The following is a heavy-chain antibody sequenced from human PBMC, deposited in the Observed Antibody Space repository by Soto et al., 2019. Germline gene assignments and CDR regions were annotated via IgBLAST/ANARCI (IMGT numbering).Heavy chain of an antibody. CDR3: ARRLGSRSFQY. CDR2: IYYSGST. CDR1: GGSISSYY. D-gene: IGHD3-10*01. J-gene: IGHJ4*02. Sequence: SETLSLTCTVSGGSISSYYWSWIRQPPGKGLEWIGYIYYSGSTNYNPSLKSRVTISVDTSKNQFSLKLSSVTAADTAVYYCARRLGSRSFQYWGQGTLVTVS. V-gene: IGHV4-59*08.